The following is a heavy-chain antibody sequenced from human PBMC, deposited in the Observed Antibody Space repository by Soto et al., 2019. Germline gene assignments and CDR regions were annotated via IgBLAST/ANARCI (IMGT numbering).Heavy chain of an antibody. Sequence: QVQLQESGPGLVKPSQTLSLTCTVSGGSISSGGYYWSWIRQHPGKGLEWIGYIYYSGSTYYNPSLKSRVTISVDTSKNQFSLKLSSVTAADTAVYYCAREKLREMATIYYFDYWGQGTLVTVSS. V-gene: IGHV4-31*03. CDR3: AREKLREMATIYYFDY. D-gene: IGHD5-12*01. J-gene: IGHJ4*02. CDR2: IYYSGST. CDR1: GGSISSGGYY.